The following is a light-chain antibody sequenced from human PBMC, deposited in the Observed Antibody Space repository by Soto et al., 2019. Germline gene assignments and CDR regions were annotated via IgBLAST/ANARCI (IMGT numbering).Light chain of an antibody. CDR2: AAS. Sequence: DIQMTPSPSSLSASVGDRVTITCRASQSISSYLNRYQQKPGKPPKIQIYAASSLQTGVPSRFSGSGSTTDFTPTISARQPEEFATYYSQQSYSTPLLVGPGTKVDIK. CDR1: QSISSY. V-gene: IGKV1-39*01. J-gene: IGKJ3*01. CDR3: QQSYSTPLL.